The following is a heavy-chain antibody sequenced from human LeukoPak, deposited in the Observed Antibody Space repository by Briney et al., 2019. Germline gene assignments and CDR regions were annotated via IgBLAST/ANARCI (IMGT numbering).Heavy chain of an antibody. CDR3: ARDQFWTEGSDAFDI. J-gene: IGHJ3*02. CDR1: GFTFDDYG. V-gene: IGHV3-20*04. CDR2: INWNGGGT. D-gene: IGHD3/OR15-3a*01. Sequence: PGGSLRLSCAASGFTFDDYGMSWVRQAPGKGLEWVSGINWNGGGTGYADSVKGRFTISRDNAKNSLYLQMNSLRAEDTALYYCARDQFWTEGSDAFDIWGQGTMVTVSS.